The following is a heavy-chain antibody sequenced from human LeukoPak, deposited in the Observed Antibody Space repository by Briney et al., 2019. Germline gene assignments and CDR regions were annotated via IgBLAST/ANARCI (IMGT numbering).Heavy chain of an antibody. V-gene: IGHV1-2*02. Sequence: ASVKVSCKASGYTFTGYYMHWVRQAPGRGLEWMGWITPNSGGTNYAQKLQGRVTMTRDTSISTAYMELSRLRSDDTAVYYCARDIHYDILTGYALYNWFDPWGQGTLVTVSS. J-gene: IGHJ5*02. CDR1: GYTFTGYY. CDR3: ARDIHYDILTGYALYNWFDP. D-gene: IGHD3-9*01. CDR2: ITPNSGGT.